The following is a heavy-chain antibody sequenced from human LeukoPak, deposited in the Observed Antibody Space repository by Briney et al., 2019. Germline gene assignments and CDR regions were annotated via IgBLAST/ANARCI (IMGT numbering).Heavy chain of an antibody. CDR1: GYTFTSYD. J-gene: IGHJ5*02. CDR2: MNPNSGNT. CDR3: ARGAQALRYFDWSLPNWFDP. D-gene: IGHD3-9*01. V-gene: IGHV1-8*01. Sequence: ASVKVSCKASGYTFTSYDINWVRQATGQGFEWMGWMNPNSGNTGYAQKFQGRVTMTRNTSISTAYMELSSLRSEDTAVYYCARGAQALRYFDWSLPNWFDPWGQGTLVTVSS.